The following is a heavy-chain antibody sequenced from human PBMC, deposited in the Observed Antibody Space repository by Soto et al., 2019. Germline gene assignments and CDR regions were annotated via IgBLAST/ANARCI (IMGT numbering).Heavy chain of an antibody. V-gene: IGHV3-21*01. CDR1: GFTFSTST. CDR2: ISSSSTYT. CDR3: ARVGSPGYCSGGYCPPPDY. J-gene: IGHJ4*02. D-gene: IGHD2-15*01. Sequence: VSLRLSCAASGFTFSTSTMNWVRQAPGQGLEWVSSISSSSTYTYYAASVKGRFTISRDNAKNSLYLQMNSLRAEDTAVYYCARVGSPGYCSGGYCPPPDYWGQGTLVTVSS.